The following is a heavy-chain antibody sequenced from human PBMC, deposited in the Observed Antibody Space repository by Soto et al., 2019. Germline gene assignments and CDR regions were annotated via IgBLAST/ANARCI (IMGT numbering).Heavy chain of an antibody. V-gene: IGHV4-34*01. D-gene: IGHD3-10*01. CDR1: GGSFSSYY. J-gene: IGHJ4*02. Sequence: SETLSLTCAVYGGSFSSYYWSWIRQPPGKGLEWIGEINHSGSTNYNPSLKSRVTISVDTSKNQFSLKLSSMTAADTAVYYCARKDYGSGSYFDYWGQGTLVTVSS. CDR3: ARKDYGSGSYFDY. CDR2: INHSGST.